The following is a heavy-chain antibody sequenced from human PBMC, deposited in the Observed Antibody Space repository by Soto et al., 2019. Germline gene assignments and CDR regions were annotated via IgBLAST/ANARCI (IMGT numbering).Heavy chain of an antibody. Sequence: TGGSLRLSCAASGFTFSSYGMHWVRQAPGKGLEWVAVIWYDGSNKYYADAVKGRFTISRDNSKNTLYLQMNSLRAEDTAVYYCARDWEGDSSSSPGVDYWGQGTLVTVSS. CDR2: IWYDGSNK. V-gene: IGHV3-33*01. D-gene: IGHD6-6*01. CDR1: GFTFSSYG. CDR3: ARDWEGDSSSSPGVDY. J-gene: IGHJ4*02.